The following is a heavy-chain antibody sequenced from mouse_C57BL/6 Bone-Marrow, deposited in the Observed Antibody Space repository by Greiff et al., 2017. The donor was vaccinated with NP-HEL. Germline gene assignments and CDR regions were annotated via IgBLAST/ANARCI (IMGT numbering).Heavy chain of an antibody. J-gene: IGHJ2*01. V-gene: IGHV5-6*01. CDR3: ARSSYPYLDY. D-gene: IGHD1-1*01. CDR1: GFTFSSYG. CDR2: ISSGGSYT. Sequence: EVQGVESGGDLVKPGGSLKLSCAASGFTFSSYGMSWVRQTPDKRLEWVATISSGGSYTYYPDSVKGRFTISRDNAKNTLYLQMSSLKSEDTAMYYCARSSYPYLDYWGQGTTLTVSS.